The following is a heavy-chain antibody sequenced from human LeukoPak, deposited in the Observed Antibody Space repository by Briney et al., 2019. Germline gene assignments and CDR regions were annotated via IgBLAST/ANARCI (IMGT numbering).Heavy chain of an antibody. Sequence: PSETLSLTCTVAGGSISSSSYYWGWIRQPPGKGLEWIGSIYYSGSTYYNPSLKSRVTISVDTSKNQFSLKLSSVTAADTAVYYCARQGDSSGDDRDYWGQGTLVTVSS. V-gene: IGHV4-39*01. J-gene: IGHJ4*02. D-gene: IGHD3-22*01. CDR3: ARQGDSSGDDRDY. CDR1: GGSISSSSYY. CDR2: IYYSGST.